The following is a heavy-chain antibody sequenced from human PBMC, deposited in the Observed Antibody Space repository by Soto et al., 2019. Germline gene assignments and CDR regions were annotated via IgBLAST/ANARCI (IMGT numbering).Heavy chain of an antibody. CDR2: ISGSGGST. J-gene: IGHJ4*02. CDR3: AKGGSIDYYDSSGRYYFDY. V-gene: IGHV3-23*04. D-gene: IGHD3-22*01. CDR1: GFTFSSYA. Sequence: VQLVESGGGVVQPGRSLRLSCAASGFTFSSYAMSWVRQAPGKGLEWVSAISGSGGSTYYADSVKGRFTISRDNSKNTLYLQMNSLRAEDTAVYYSAKGGSIDYYDSSGRYYFDYWGQGTLVTVSS.